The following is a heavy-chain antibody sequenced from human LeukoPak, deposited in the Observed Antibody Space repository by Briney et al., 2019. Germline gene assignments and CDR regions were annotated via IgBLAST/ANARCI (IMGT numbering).Heavy chain of an antibody. CDR3: ARSQGYSSGWFTGGVDY. D-gene: IGHD6-19*01. J-gene: IGHJ4*02. Sequence: SETLSLTCTVSGGSISSYYWSWIRQPPGKGLEWIGYIYYSGSTNYNPSLKSRVTISVDTSKNQFSPKLSSVTAADTAVYYCARSQGYSSGWFTGGVDYWGQGTLVTVSS. V-gene: IGHV4-59*01. CDR2: IYYSGST. CDR1: GGSISSYY.